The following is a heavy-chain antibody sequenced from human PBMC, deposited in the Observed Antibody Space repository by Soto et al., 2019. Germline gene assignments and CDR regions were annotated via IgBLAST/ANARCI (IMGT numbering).Heavy chain of an antibody. D-gene: IGHD6-19*01. J-gene: IGHJ4*02. CDR2: IYYTGNS. V-gene: IGHV4-31*03. CDR3: AREQWGFDS. CDR1: GGSITTNGHY. Sequence: QVQLQESGPELVKPSQILSLTCSVSGGSITTNGHYWTWIRQHPGQGLEWIAYIYYTGNSYLNPSLKSRLSISVDTSKNQFSLELRSVTAADTAVYYCAREQWGFDSWGQGTLVTVSS.